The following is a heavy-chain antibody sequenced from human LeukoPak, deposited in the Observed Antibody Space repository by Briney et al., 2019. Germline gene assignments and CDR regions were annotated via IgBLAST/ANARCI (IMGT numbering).Heavy chain of an antibody. D-gene: IGHD3-3*01. CDR3: ARDNDFWSLDY. CDR1: GFTFNSYR. Sequence: GGALRLSCAAPGFTFNSYRVHWVRPAPGEGVGWVSRIKGDVSYANYADSVKGRFTISRDNAKNTLYLQMNSLRVEDTAVYYCARDNDFWSLDYWGQGALVTVSS. J-gene: IGHJ4*02. CDR2: IKGDVSYA. V-gene: IGHV3-74*01.